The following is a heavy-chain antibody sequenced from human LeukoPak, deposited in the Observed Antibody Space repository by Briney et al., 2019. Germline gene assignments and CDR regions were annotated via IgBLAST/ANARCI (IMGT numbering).Heavy chain of an antibody. CDR2: ITGSGGTT. V-gene: IGHV3-23*01. CDR1: GFSFSSYG. J-gene: IGHJ6*04. D-gene: IGHD3-10*02. CDR3: AELGITMIGGV. Sequence: PGGSLRLSCAASGFSFSSYGMSWVRQAPGKGLEWISAITGSGGTTYYADSVEGRFTISRDNSKNSLYLQMNSLRAEDTAVYYCAELGITMIGGVWGKGTTVTISS.